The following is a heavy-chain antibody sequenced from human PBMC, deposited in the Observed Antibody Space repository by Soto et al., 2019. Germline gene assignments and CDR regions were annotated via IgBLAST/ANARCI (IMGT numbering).Heavy chain of an antibody. Sequence: SETLSLTCAVYGGSFSGYYWSWIRQPPGKGLEWIGEINHSGSTNYNPSLKSRVTISVDTSKNQFSLKLSSVTAADTAVYYCAILWFGELLYDIGYFDYWGQGTLVTVSS. CDR1: GGSFSGYY. CDR3: AILWFGELLYDIGYFDY. D-gene: IGHD3-10*01. V-gene: IGHV4-34*01. J-gene: IGHJ4*02. CDR2: INHSGST.